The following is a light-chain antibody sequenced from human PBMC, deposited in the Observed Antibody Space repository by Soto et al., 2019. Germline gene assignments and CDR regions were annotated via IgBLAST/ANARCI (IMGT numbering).Light chain of an antibody. CDR2: AAS. J-gene: IGKJ1*01. CDR1: QSVSSW. CDR3: QQYHTYST. V-gene: IGKV1-5*03. Sequence: DIQMTQSPSTLPASVGDRVTITCRASQSVSSWLAWFQQKPGKAPKLLIYAASTLESGVPSRFSGSGSGTEFTLSISSLQPEDVATYYCQQYHTYSTFGQGTKVEIK.